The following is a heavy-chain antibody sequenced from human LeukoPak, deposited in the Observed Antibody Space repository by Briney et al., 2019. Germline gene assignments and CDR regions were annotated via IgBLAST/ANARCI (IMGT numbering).Heavy chain of an antibody. D-gene: IGHD4-17*01. CDR3: VRYRDGEYDF. J-gene: IGHJ4*02. CDR1: GFIFSTHW. Sequence: GGSLRLSCAGSGFIFSTHWMISVRQAPGKGLEWVANIKQDGSEKYYVDSVKGRFTISRDNTKSSMYLEMNGLRAEDTAVYYCVRYRDGEYDFWGQGTLVTVSS. CDR2: IKQDGSEK. V-gene: IGHV3-7*01.